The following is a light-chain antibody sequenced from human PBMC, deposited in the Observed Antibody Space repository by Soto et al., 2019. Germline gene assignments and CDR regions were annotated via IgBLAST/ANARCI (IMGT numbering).Light chain of an antibody. J-gene: IGKJ4*01. Sequence: AIRMTQPPSSLSASTGDRVTITCRASQGISSYLAWYQQKPGKAPKLLIYAASTLQSGVPSRFSGSGSGTDFTLTLSCLQSEDFATYYCQQYYSYPLTFGGGTKVEIK. V-gene: IGKV1-8*01. CDR1: QGISSY. CDR3: QQYYSYPLT. CDR2: AAS.